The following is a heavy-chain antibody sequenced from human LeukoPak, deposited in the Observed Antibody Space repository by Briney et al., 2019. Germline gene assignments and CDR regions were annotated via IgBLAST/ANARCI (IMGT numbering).Heavy chain of an antibody. D-gene: IGHD3-22*01. Sequence: ASVKVSCKASGYTFTSYGISWVRQAPGQGLEWMGWISAYNGNTNYAQKFQGRVTMTRDTSISTAYMELSRLRSDDTAVYYCATSFDISGYPFDYWGQGTLVTVSS. J-gene: IGHJ4*02. CDR1: GYTFTSYG. CDR3: ATSFDISGYPFDY. CDR2: ISAYNGNT. V-gene: IGHV1-18*01.